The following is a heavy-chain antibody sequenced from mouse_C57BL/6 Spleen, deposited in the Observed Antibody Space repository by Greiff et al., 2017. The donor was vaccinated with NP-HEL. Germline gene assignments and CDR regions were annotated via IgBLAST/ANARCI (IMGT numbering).Heavy chain of an antibody. CDR2: INYDGSST. Sequence: EVMLVESEGGLVQPGSSMKLSCTASGFTFSDYYMAWVRQVPEKGLEWVANINYDGSSTYYLDSLKSRFIISRDNAKNILYLQMSSLKSEDTATYYCASVSKLGAMDYWGQGTSVTVSS. J-gene: IGHJ4*01. CDR3: ASVSKLGAMDY. CDR1: GFTFSDYY. V-gene: IGHV5-16*01. D-gene: IGHD2-5*01.